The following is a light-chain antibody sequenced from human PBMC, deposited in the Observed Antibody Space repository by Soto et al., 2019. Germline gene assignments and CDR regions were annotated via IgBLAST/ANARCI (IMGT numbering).Light chain of an antibody. Sequence: DIQMTQSPSYLSASVGDRVTITCRASQSITDHLNWYQQNSGEAPKLLIYTASNLQSGVPSRFSGRGSETEFTLTISSLQPEDFANYYCQQSYSTLWTFGQGTKLDVK. CDR1: QSITDH. J-gene: IGKJ1*01. CDR2: TAS. CDR3: QQSYSTLWT. V-gene: IGKV1-39*01.